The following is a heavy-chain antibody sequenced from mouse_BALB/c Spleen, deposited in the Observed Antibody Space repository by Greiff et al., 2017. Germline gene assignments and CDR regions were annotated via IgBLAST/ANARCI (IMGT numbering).Heavy chain of an antibody. CDR1: GFSLTSYG. CDR2: IWAGGST. CDR3: ARDYDYDGRGYAMNY. J-gene: IGHJ4*01. D-gene: IGHD2-4*01. Sequence: QVQLQQSGPGLVAPSQSLSITCTVSGFSLTSYGVHWVRQPPGKGLEWLGVIWAGGSTNYNSALMSRLSISKDNSKSQVFLKMNSLQTDDTAMYYCARDYDYDGRGYAMNYWGQGTSVTVSS. V-gene: IGHV2-9*02.